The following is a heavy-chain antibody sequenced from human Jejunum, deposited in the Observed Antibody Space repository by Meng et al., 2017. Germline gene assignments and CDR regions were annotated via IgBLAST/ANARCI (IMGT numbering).Heavy chain of an antibody. D-gene: IGHD3-3*01. V-gene: IGHV4-30-4*01. CDR3: ARGPHSYSWSGLDF. J-gene: IGHJ4*02. CDR2: TSYSGST. CDR1: GDSISRSDYY. Sequence: QVQLQESGSGLVKPSQTLSLTCAVSGDSISRSDYYWSWIRQPPGKGLEWIGYTSYSGSTYFNPSLKSRVTISVDGSKNQFSLKLSSVTAADTAVYHCARGPHSYSWSGLDFWGQGALVTVSS.